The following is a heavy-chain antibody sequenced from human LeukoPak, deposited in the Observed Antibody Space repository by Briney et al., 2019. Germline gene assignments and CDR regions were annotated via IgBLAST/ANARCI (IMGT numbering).Heavy chain of an antibody. J-gene: IGHJ4*02. Sequence: GGSLRLSCAASGFTVITNDMTWVRQAPGKGLEWVSVLYSDGNTKYADSVQGRFTISRDNSKNTLYLEMNSLSPDDTAVNYCARGVEPLAANTLAYWGQGTLFTVSS. CDR1: GFTVITND. CDR2: LYSDGNT. V-gene: IGHV3-53*01. CDR3: ARGVEPLAANTLAY. D-gene: IGHD1-14*01.